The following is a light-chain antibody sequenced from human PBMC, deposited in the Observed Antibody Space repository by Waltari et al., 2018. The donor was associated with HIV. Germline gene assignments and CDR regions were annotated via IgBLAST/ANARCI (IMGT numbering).Light chain of an antibody. CDR2: DAS. J-gene: IGKJ1*01. CDR3: QQYGSSPRT. V-gene: IGKV3-20*01. Sequence: IVLTQSPGTLSLSPGERATLACRASQSVSSSYLAWSQQKPGQAPRLLIDDASSSANGIPDRVRGSGSGTDFTLTISRLEPEDFVVYYCQQYGSSPRTFRQLTKVDIQ. CDR1: QSVSSSY.